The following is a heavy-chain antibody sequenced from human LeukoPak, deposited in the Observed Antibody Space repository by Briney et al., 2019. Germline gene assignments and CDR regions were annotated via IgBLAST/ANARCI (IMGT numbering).Heavy chain of an antibody. CDR1: GFTFSSYW. Sequence: GGPLRLSCAASGFTFSSYWMGWVRQAPGKGLEWVANIKQDGSEKYYVDSVKGRFTMSRDNAKNSLYLQMNSLRAEDTAVYYCARVDSSGWYGEDYWGQGTLVTVSS. D-gene: IGHD6-19*01. CDR2: IKQDGSEK. CDR3: ARVDSSGWYGEDY. V-gene: IGHV3-7*05. J-gene: IGHJ4*02.